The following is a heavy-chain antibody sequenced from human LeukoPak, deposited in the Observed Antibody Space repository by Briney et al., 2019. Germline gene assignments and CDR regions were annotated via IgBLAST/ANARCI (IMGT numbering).Heavy chain of an antibody. CDR1: GFTFSSYG. CDR3: ARAQYGPLRGSSYYGMDV. J-gene: IGHJ6*02. CDR2: IWYGGSNK. V-gene: IGHV3-33*08. D-gene: IGHD1-26*01. Sequence: GGSLRLSCAASGFTFSSYGMHWVRQAPGKGLEWVAVIWYGGSNKYYADSVKGRFTISRDNAKSSLYLQMNSLRAEDTAVYYCARAQYGPLRGSSYYGMDVWGQGTTVTVSS.